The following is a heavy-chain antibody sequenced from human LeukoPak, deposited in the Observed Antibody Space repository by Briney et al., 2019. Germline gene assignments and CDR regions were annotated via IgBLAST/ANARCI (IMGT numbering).Heavy chain of an antibody. V-gene: IGHV3-23*01. CDR2: ISGSGGST. J-gene: IGHJ4*02. Sequence: PGGSLRLSCAASGFTFSSYAMSWVRQAPGKGLEWVSAISGSGGSTYYADSVKGRFTISRDNSKNTLYLQMNSLRAEDTAVYYCAKAPAGYSSGLVYFDYWGQGTLVTVSS. D-gene: IGHD6-19*01. CDR1: GFTFSSYA. CDR3: AKAPAGYSSGLVYFDY.